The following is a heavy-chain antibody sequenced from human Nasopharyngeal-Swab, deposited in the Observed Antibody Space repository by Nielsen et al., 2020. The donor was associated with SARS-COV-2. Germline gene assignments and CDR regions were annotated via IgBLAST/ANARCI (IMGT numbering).Heavy chain of an antibody. CDR2: IIPIFGTA. CDR1: GGTFSSYA. CDR3: ATHSSGFL. J-gene: IGHJ4*02. Sequence: SVKVSCKASGGTFSSYAISWVRQAPGQGLEWMGGIIPIFGTANYAQKFQGRVTMTEDTSTDTAYMELSSLRSEDTAVYYCATHSSGFLWGQGTLVTVSS. V-gene: IGHV1-69*06. D-gene: IGHD6-19*01.